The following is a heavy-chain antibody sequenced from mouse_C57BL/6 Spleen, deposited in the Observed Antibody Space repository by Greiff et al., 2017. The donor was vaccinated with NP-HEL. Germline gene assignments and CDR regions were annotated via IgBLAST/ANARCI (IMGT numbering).Heavy chain of an antibody. V-gene: IGHV6-3*01. CDR1: GFTFSNYW. D-gene: IGHD3-1*01. CDR2: IRLKSDNYAT. J-gene: IGHJ2*01. CDR3: TGYGTARATWYFDY. Sequence: EVKLMESGGGLVQPGGSMKLSCVASGFTFSNYWMNWVRQSPEKGLEWVAQIRLKSDNYATHYAESVKGRFTISRDDSKSSVYLQMNNLRAEDTGIYYCTGYGTARATWYFDYWGQGTTLTVSS.